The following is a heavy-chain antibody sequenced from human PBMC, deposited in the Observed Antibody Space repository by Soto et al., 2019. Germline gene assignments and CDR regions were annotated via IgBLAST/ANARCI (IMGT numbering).Heavy chain of an antibody. V-gene: IGHV4-30-4*01. J-gene: IGHJ4*02. CDR1: VGSISSGDYY. Sequence: PSETLSLTCTFSVGSISSGDYYCSWIRQPPGKGLEWIGYIYYSGSTYYNPSLKSRVTISVDTSKNQFSLKLSSVTAADTAVYYCARVGNDDYSNLDWGQGTLVSVSS. D-gene: IGHD4-4*01. CDR2: IYYSGST. CDR3: ARVGNDDYSNLD.